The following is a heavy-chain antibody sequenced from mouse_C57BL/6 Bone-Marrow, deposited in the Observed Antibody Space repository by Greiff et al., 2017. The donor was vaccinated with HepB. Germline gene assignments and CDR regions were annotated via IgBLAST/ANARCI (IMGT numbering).Heavy chain of an antibody. Sequence: DVKLQESGGGLVKPGGSLKLSCAASGFTFSSYAMSWVRQTPEKRLEWVATISDGGSYTYYPDNVKGRFTISRDNAKNNLYLQMSHLKSEDTAMYYCARDRPHEAWFAYWGQGTLVTVSA. V-gene: IGHV5-4*01. J-gene: IGHJ3*01. CDR2: ISDGGSYT. CDR3: ARDRPHEAWFAY. D-gene: IGHD6-1*01. CDR1: GFTFSSYA.